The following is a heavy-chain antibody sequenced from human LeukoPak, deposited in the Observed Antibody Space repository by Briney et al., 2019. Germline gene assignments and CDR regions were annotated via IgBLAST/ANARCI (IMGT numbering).Heavy chain of an antibody. Sequence: GGSLRLSYAASGFTFSSYAMSWVRQAPGKGLEWVSAISGSGGSTYYADSVKGRFTISRDNSKNTLYLQMNSLRAEDTAVYYCAKRMNMVTTRGFDYWGQGALVTVSS. V-gene: IGHV3-23*01. D-gene: IGHD4/OR15-4a*01. CDR3: AKRMNMVTTRGFDY. CDR2: ISGSGGST. CDR1: GFTFSSYA. J-gene: IGHJ4*02.